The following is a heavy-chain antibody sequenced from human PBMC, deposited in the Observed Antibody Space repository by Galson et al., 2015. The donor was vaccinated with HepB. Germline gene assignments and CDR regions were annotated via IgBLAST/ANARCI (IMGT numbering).Heavy chain of an antibody. CDR2: INPSGGST. D-gene: IGHD2-21*02. Sequence: SVKVSCKASGYTFATYYMHSVRQAPGQGLEWMGLINPSGGSTSYAQKFQGRVTMTRDTSTSTVYMELSSLRSEDTAVYYCAREEHCGGDCYSREDAFDIWGQGTMATVSS. CDR1: GYTFATYY. J-gene: IGHJ3*02. V-gene: IGHV1-46*01. CDR3: AREEHCGGDCYSREDAFDI.